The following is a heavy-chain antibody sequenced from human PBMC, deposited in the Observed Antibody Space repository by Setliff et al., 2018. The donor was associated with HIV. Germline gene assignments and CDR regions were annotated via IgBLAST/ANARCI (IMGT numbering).Heavy chain of an antibody. J-gene: IGHJ3*02. CDR1: GFTFSTYA. V-gene: IGHV3-23*01. D-gene: IGHD5-12*01. CDR3: AREVNDMATIRSPFDI. CDR2: ISGSGGST. Sequence: PGGSLRLSCAASGFTFSTYAMSWVRQAPGKGLEWVSGISGSGGSTYYADSVRGLFTVSRDNSENTLYLQMKSLRAEDTAVYYCAREVNDMATIRSPFDIWGQGTMVTVSS.